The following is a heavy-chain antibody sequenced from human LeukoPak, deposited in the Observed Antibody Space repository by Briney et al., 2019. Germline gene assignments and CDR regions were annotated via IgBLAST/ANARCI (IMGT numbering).Heavy chain of an antibody. CDR2: MNSDGTSI. CDR3: ARSQSGVFDV. J-gene: IGHJ3*01. V-gene: IGHV3-74*01. Sequence: GGSLRLSCVVSGFTFTNYWMQWVRQVPGKGLVWVARMNSDGTSIIHADSVKGRFTISRDNAENTLYLQMNSLRPEDTALYYCARSQSGVFDVGGQGTMVIVSS. CDR1: GFTFTNYW. D-gene: IGHD2-15*01.